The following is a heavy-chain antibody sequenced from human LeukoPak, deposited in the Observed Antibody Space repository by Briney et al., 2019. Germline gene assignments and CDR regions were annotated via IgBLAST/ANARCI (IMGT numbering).Heavy chain of an antibody. D-gene: IGHD2-8*01. J-gene: IGHJ5*02. CDR3: AREYTNYGWFDT. Sequence: SETLSLTGTVSGGSNSSYYWSWIRQPPGKRLEWIGYIYYSGSTKYNPSLESRVTISIDTPNNQFSLKLSSVTTADTAVYYCAREYTNYGWFDTWGQGTLVTVSS. CDR2: IYYSGST. CDR1: GGSNSSYY. V-gene: IGHV4-59*01.